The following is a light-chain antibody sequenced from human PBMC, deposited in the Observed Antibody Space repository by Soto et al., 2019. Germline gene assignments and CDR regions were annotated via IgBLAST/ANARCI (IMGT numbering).Light chain of an antibody. CDR2: DAS. Sequence: DIQMTQSPSTLSASVGDRVTITCRASQSISSWLAWYQQKPGKAPKLLIHDASSLESGVPSRFSGSGSGTEFALTISSLQPDDFATYYCQQYNSYSLWTFDQGTKVEIK. V-gene: IGKV1-5*01. CDR1: QSISSW. J-gene: IGKJ1*01. CDR3: QQYNSYSLWT.